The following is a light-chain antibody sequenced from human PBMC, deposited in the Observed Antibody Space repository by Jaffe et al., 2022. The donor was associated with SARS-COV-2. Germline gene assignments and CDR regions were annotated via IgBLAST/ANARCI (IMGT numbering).Light chain of an antibody. CDR1: QSISSSY. J-gene: IGKJ3*01. V-gene: IGKV3-20*01. Sequence: EIVLTQSPGTLSLSPGERATLSCRASQSISSSYLAWYQQKSGQAPRLLIYAASSRATGIPDRFSGSGSGTDFTLTISRLEPEDFAVYYCQQYGDSIFTFGPGTKVDIK. CDR3: QQYGDSIFT. CDR2: AAS.